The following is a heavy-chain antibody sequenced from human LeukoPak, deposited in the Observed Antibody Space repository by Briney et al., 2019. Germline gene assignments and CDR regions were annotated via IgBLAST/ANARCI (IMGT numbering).Heavy chain of an antibody. D-gene: IGHD3-16*01. CDR1: GGSISSSSYY. Sequence: SETLSLTCTVSGGSISSSSYYWGWIRQPPGKGLEWIGNIYYSGSTYYNPSLKSRVTISVDTSKNQFSLKLTSVTAADTAVYYCARGGVGRVDIWAQGTMVTVSS. CDR3: ARGGVGRVDI. J-gene: IGHJ3*02. CDR2: IYYSGST. V-gene: IGHV4-39*07.